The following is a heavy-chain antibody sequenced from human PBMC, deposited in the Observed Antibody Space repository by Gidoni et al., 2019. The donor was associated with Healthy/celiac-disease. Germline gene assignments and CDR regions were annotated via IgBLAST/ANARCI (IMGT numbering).Heavy chain of an antibody. V-gene: IGHV1-2*02. J-gene: IGHJ4*02. Sequence: QVQLLQSGVEVKNPGASLTVSCKASGYTFTGSYMHWVRQAPGQGLEWMGWINPNSGGTNYAQKLPGRVTMTRDTSISTAYMELSGLRSDDTAVYYCARDLSPRTRISGWYLWWGQGTLVTVSS. CDR2: INPNSGGT. D-gene: IGHD6-19*01. CDR1: GYTFTGSY. CDR3: ARDLSPRTRISGWYLW.